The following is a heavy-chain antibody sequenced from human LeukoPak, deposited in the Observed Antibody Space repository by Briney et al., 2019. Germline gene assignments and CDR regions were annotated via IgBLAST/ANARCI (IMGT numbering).Heavy chain of an antibody. J-gene: IGHJ4*02. CDR3: ARRADPYYGSGLYYFDY. CDR2: IYHSGST. D-gene: IGHD3-10*01. V-gene: IGHV4-4*02. CDR1: GGSISSSNW. Sequence: SGTLSLTCAVSGGSISSSNWWSWVRPPPGKGLEWIGEIYHSGSTNYNPSLKSRDTISVDKSKNQFSLKLSSVTAADTAVYYCARRADPYYGSGLYYFDYWGQGTLVTVSS.